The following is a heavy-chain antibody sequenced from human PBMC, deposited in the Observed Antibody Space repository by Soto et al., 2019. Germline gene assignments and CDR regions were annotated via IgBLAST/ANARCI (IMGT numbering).Heavy chain of an antibody. CDR3: AREIRSDILTAYSSAPGGI. V-gene: IGHV1-69*13. Sequence: GASVKVSCKASGGSFSSYAISWVRQAPGQGLEWMGGIIPIFGTADYAQKFQGRVTITADESTSTAYMVLSSLRSEDTAVYYCAREIRSDILTAYSSAPGGIWGQGTLVTAPQ. J-gene: IGHJ4*02. CDR2: IIPIFGTA. CDR1: GGSFSSYA. D-gene: IGHD3-9*01.